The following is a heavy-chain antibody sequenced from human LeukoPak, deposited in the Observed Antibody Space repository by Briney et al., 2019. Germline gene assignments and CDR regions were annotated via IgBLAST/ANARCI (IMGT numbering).Heavy chain of an antibody. J-gene: IGHJ3*02. Sequence: PSETLSLTCTVSGGSISGNYYWSRIRQPAWKGLEWIGRIYARGSTNYNPSLKSRVTISVDTSKNQFSLKLSSVTAADTAVYFCARDSHAYFDAFDIWGQGTMVTVSS. D-gene: IGHD2/OR15-2a*01. CDR3: ARDSHAYFDAFDI. CDR2: IYARGST. CDR1: GGSISGNYY. V-gene: IGHV4-61*02.